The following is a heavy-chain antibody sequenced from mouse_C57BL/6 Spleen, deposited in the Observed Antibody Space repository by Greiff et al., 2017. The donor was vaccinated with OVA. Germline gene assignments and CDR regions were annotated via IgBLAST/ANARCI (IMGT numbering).Heavy chain of an antibody. CDR1: GFTFSSYA. J-gene: IGHJ4*01. CDR2: ISDGGSYT. V-gene: IGHV5-4*01. Sequence: EVQGVESGGGLVKPGGSLKLSCAASGFTFSSYAMSWVRQTPEKRLEWVATISDGGSYTYYPDNVKGRFTISRDNAKNNLYLQMSHLKSEDTAMYYCARERIAAAMDYWGQGTSVTVSS. CDR3: ARERIAAAMDY.